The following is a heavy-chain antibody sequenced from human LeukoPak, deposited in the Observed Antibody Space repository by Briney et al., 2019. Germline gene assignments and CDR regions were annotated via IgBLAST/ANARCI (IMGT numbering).Heavy chain of an antibody. V-gene: IGHV3-23*01. CDR3: AKMGEHYYDSSGYYTYYFDY. D-gene: IGHD3-22*01. J-gene: IGHJ4*02. Sequence: GGSLRLSCAASGFTFSSYAMSWVRQAPGKGLEWVSAISGSGGSTYYADSVKGRFTISRDNSKNTLYLQMNSLRAEDTAVYYCAKMGEHYYDSSGYYTYYFDYWGQGTLVTVSS. CDR2: ISGSGGST. CDR1: GFTFSSYA.